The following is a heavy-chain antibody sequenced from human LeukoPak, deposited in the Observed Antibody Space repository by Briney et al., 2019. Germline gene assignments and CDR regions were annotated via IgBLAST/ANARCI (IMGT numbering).Heavy chain of an antibody. V-gene: IGHV4-59*11. CDR3: ARGGYFDY. CDR1: GGSISSHY. J-gene: IGHJ4*02. Sequence: SETLSLTCTVSGGSISSHYWSWIRQPPGKGLEWIGYIYYSGSTNYNPSLKSRVTISVDTYKNQFSLKLSSVTAADTAVYYCARGGYFDYWGQGTLVTVSS. CDR2: IYYSGST.